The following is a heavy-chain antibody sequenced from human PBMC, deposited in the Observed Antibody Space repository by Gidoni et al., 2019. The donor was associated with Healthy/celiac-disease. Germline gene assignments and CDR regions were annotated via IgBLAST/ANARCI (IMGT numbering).Heavy chain of an antibody. V-gene: IGHV3-23*01. CDR3: AKGGSYGPWGMDV. CDR1: FSSYA. CDR2: IRGSGGST. D-gene: IGHD5-18*01. Sequence: FSSYAMSWVRQAPGKGLEWVSAIRGSGGSTYYADSVKGRFTISRDNSKNTLYLQMNSLRAEDTAVYYCAKGGSYGPWGMDVWGQGTTVTVSS. J-gene: IGHJ6*02.